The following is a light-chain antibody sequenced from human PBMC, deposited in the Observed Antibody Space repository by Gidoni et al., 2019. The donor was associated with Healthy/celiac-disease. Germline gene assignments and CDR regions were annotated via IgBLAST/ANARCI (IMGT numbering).Light chain of an antibody. CDR3: CSYAGSYTGV. Sequence: QSALTQPRSVSGSPGQSVTIPCTGTSSDVGGYNYVSWYQQHPGKAPKLMIYDVSKRPSGVPDRFSGSKSGTTASLTISGLQAEDEADYYCCSYAGSYTGVFGTGTKVTVL. J-gene: IGLJ1*01. CDR2: DVS. CDR1: SSDVGGYNY. V-gene: IGLV2-11*01.